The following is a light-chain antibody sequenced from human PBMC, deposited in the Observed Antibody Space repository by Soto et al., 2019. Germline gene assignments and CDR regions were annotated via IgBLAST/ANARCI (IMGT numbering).Light chain of an antibody. CDR3: SSYATSGTNVI. CDR2: EVA. CDR1: NSDVGAYPY. J-gene: IGLJ2*01. Sequence: QSVLTQPASVSGPPGQSITISCTGTNSDVGAYPYVSWYQQHPGNAPKLLIYEVADRPSGVSDRFSGSKSGNTASLTISALQAEDEAVYYCSSYATSGTNVIFGGGTKVTVL. V-gene: IGLV2-14*03.